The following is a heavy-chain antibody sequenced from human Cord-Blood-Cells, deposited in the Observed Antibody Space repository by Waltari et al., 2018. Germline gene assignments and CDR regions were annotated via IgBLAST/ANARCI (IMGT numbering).Heavy chain of an antibody. CDR2: IYYSGST. CDR3: ARLHIAAVIYGMDV. D-gene: IGHD6-13*01. CDR1: GGSISSSSYY. Sequence: QLQLQESGPGLVKPSETLSLTCPVSGGSISSSSYYWGWLRQPPGKGLAWIGGIYYSGSTYANPSLKSRVTISGDTSKNQFSLKLSSVTAADTAVYYCARLHIAAVIYGMDVWGQGTTVTVSS. V-gene: IGHV4-39*01. J-gene: IGHJ6*02.